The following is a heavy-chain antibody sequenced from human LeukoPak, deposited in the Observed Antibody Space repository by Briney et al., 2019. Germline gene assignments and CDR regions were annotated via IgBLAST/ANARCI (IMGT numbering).Heavy chain of an antibody. D-gene: IGHD3-22*01. V-gene: IGHV4-59*01. CDR3: VTYYYDSSGYYDY. CDR1: GGSISSYY. J-gene: IGHJ4*02. CDR2: IYYSGST. Sequence: PSGTLSLTCTVSGGSISSYYWSWIRQPPGKGLEWIGYIYYSGSTNYNPSLKSRVTISVDTSKNQFSLKLSSVTAADTAVYYCVTYYYDSSGYYDYWGQGTLVTVSS.